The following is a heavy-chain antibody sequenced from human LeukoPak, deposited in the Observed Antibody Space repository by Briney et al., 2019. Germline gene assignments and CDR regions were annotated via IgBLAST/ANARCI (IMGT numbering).Heavy chain of an antibody. CDR2: INPSGGST. Sequence: ASVKVSCKASGYTFTSYYMHWVRQAPGQGLEWMGIINPSGGSTSYAQKFQGRVTMTRDTSTSTVYMELSSLRSEDTAVYYCATGPHFYSSGWYRRGYYFDYWGQGTLVTVSS. V-gene: IGHV1-46*01. CDR1: GYTFTSYY. CDR3: ATGPHFYSSGWYRRGYYFDY. J-gene: IGHJ4*02. D-gene: IGHD6-19*01.